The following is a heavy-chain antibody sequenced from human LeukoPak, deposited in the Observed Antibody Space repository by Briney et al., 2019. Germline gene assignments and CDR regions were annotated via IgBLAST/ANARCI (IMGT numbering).Heavy chain of an antibody. V-gene: IGHV5-51*03. Sequence: KPGESLKISCKGSGYRFTSYWIGWVRQMPGEGLEWMGIIYPGDSDTRYSPSFQGQVTISADKSISTAYLQWSSLKASDTAMYYCARTPELGDENWYFDLWGRGTLVTVSS. CDR3: ARTPELGDENWYFDL. CDR1: GYRFTSYW. CDR2: IYPGDSDT. J-gene: IGHJ2*01. D-gene: IGHD7-27*01.